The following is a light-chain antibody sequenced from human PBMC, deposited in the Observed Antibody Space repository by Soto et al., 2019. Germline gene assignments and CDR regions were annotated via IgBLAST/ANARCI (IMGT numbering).Light chain of an antibody. V-gene: IGKV1-9*01. CDR2: AAS. J-gene: IGKJ5*01. CDR3: QQLNSSPIT. Sequence: DIQFTQSPSFLSASVGDRVTITCRASQGISSYLAWYQQKPGKPPKILIYAASTLPSGVPSRFSGSGSGTEFTLTISRLQPEDFETYYCQQLNSSPITFGQGTRLEIK. CDR1: QGISSY.